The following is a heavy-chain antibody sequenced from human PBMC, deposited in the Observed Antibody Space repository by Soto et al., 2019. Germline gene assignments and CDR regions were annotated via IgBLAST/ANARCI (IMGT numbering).Heavy chain of an antibody. Sequence: SETLSLTCTVSGGSISSYYWSWIRQPPGKGLEWIGYIYYSGSTTYNPSLKSRVAISVDTSKNQFSLNLSSVTAADTAVYCCARSTDSSGWRFDSWGQGTQVTVS. CDR3: ARSTDSSGWRFDS. D-gene: IGHD6-19*01. J-gene: IGHJ4*02. CDR1: GGSISSYY. CDR2: IYYSGST. V-gene: IGHV4-59*01.